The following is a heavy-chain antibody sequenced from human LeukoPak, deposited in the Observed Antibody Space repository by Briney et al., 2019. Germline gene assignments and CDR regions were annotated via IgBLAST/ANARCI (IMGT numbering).Heavy chain of an antibody. J-gene: IGHJ4*02. D-gene: IGHD2-2*01. CDR2: INHSGST. CDR1: VGSFSGYY. CDR3: ARALFSQYSVVAPAAYFDY. V-gene: IGHV4-34*01. Sequence: KPSETLSLTCAVYVGSFSGYYWSWIRQPPGKGLEWIGEINHSGSTNYNPSLKSRVTISVDTSKNQFSLKLSSVTAADTAVYYCARALFSQYSVVAPAAYFDYWGQGTLVTVSS.